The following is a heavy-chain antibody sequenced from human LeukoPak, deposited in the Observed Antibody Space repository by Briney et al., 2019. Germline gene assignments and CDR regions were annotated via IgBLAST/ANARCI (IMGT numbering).Heavy chain of an antibody. V-gene: IGHV3-48*04. CDR2: ISSGSSTM. J-gene: IGHJ4*02. D-gene: IGHD4-17*01. CDR3: ARMLTTVTTDY. Sequence: GGSLRLSCAASGFTFSSYAMNWVRQAPGKGLEWVSYISSGSSTMYYADSVKGRFTISRDNAKNSLYLQMNSLRAEDTAVYYCARMLTTVTTDYWGQGTLVTVSS. CDR1: GFTFSSYA.